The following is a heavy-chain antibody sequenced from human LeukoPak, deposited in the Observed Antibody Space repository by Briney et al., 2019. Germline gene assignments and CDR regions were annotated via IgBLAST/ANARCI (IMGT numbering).Heavy chain of an antibody. J-gene: IGHJ3*02. CDR1: GFTFSSYV. CDR2: ISNSGGST. D-gene: IGHD3-16*02. CDR3: ARLSSFAFDI. Sequence: PGGSLRLSCAASGFTFSSYVMSWVRQAPGKGLEWVSSISNSGGSTYYADSVKGRFTISRDNSKNTLYLQMNSLRAEDTAVYYCARLSSFAFDIWGQGTMVTVSS. V-gene: IGHV3-23*01.